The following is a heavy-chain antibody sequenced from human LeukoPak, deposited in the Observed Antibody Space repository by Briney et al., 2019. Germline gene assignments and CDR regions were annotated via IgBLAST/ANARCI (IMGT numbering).Heavy chain of an antibody. V-gene: IGHV3-21*05. CDR2: INTDSSDI. CDR1: GFTFSRYT. J-gene: IGHJ4*02. CDR3: ARDTFQPGLIDS. Sequence: GGSLRLSCAASGFTFSRYTMNWVRQAPGKGLEWVSYINTDSSDIHYADSVKGRFTISRDNARNTLYLQLSSLRAEDSAVYYCARDTFQPGLIDSWGQGTLVTVSS. D-gene: IGHD2-2*01.